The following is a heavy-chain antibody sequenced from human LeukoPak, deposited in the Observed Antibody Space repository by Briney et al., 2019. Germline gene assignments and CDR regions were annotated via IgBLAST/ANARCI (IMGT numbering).Heavy chain of an antibody. V-gene: IGHV4-34*01. D-gene: IGHD2-2*01. Sequence: SETLSLTCAVYGGSFSGYYWSWIRQPPGKGLEWIGEINHSGSTNYNPSFKSRVTISVDTSKNQFSLKLSSVTAADTAVYYCAILYCSSTSCYDGFDYWGQGTLVTVS. CDR2: INHSGST. J-gene: IGHJ4*02. CDR1: GGSFSGYY. CDR3: AILYCSSTSCYDGFDY.